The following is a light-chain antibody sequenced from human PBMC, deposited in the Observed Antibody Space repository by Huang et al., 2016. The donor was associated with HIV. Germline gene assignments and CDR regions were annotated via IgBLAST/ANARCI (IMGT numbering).Light chain of an antibody. V-gene: IGKV1-39*01. CDR2: AAS. Sequence: DIQMTQSPSSLSASVGDRVTITCRASQSISSYLNWYQQKPGKAPKLLIYAASRLQSGVPSRFSGSGSGTDFTLTISSLQPEDFATYYCQQSYSTPRTFGLGTKVEIK. CDR1: QSISSY. J-gene: IGKJ1*01. CDR3: QQSYSTPRT.